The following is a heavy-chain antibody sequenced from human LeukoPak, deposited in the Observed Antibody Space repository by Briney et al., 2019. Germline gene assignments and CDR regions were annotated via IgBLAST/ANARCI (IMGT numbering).Heavy chain of an antibody. D-gene: IGHD2-21*02. CDR2: IYYSGDT. CDR1: GGSISSSNYY. CDR3: ESLRATAADY. J-gene: IGHJ4*02. Sequence: SETLSLTCTVSGGSISSSNYYWRWIRQPPGKGLEWIGSIYYSGDTYYNPSFKSRVTISADMSKDQFSLKLNSVTAADTAVYYCESLRATAADYWGQGTLVTVSS. V-gene: IGHV4-39*01.